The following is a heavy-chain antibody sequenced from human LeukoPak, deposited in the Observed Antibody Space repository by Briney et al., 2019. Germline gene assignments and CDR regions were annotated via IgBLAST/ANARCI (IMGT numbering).Heavy chain of an antibody. CDR1: AGSISSHY. V-gene: IGHV4-59*11. D-gene: IGHD3/OR15-3a*01. CDR3: ARRTGYLNYYYYYYMDV. Sequence: SESLSLTCTVAAGSISSHYWSWIRQPPGKGLEWIGYIYYSGSTNYNPSLRSRPTISVDTSRNQFSLKLSSVPAADSAVYYCARRTGYLNYYYYYYMDVWGNGTTVTVSS. CDR2: IYYSGST. J-gene: IGHJ6*03.